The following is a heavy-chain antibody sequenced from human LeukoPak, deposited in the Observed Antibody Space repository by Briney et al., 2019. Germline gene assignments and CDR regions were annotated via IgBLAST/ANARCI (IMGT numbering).Heavy chain of an antibody. J-gene: IGHJ4*02. Sequence: GGSLRLSCAASGFTVSSTYMSWVRQAPGKGLEWVSVIYSDGNTYYADSVKGRFTISRDTSKNVVYLQMNSLRAEDAAVYYCVSASWDYWGQGTLVTVSS. CDR3: VSASWDY. CDR1: GFTVSSTY. CDR2: IYSDGNT. V-gene: IGHV3-66*01. D-gene: IGHD3-10*01.